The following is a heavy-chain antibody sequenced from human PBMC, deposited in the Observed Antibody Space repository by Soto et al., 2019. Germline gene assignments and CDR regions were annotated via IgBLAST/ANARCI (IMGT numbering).Heavy chain of an antibody. Sequence: PGGSLRLSCAASGFTFSAYAMSWVRQAPGKGLEWVSGMGSSGGSTYYADSVQGRFTISRDNSQSTLYLQMNSLRAEDTAVYYCAKDSEAYYDFWSGYYSSNYGMDVWGQGTTVTVSS. CDR3: AKDSEAYYDFWSGYYSSNYGMDV. CDR1: GFTFSAYA. CDR2: MGSSGGST. V-gene: IGHV3-23*01. D-gene: IGHD3-3*01. J-gene: IGHJ6*02.